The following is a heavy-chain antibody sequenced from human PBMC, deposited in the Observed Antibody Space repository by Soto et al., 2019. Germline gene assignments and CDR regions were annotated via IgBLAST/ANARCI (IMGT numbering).Heavy chain of an antibody. CDR2: IYYRGST. CDR1: GASIRSSNFY. V-gene: IGHV4-39*01. J-gene: IGHJ4*02. D-gene: IGHD3-22*01. Sequence: SETLSLTCTVSGASIRSSNFYWCWIRQPPGKGLEWIGNIYYRGSTYYNPSLKSRVTISADPSKNQFSLKLTSVTAADTAVYFCASHYLGYDPRGYYGYWGQGTLVTVSS. CDR3: ASHYLGYDPRGYYGY.